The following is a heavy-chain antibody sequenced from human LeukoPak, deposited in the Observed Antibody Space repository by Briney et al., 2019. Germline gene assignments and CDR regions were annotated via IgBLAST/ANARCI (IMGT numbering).Heavy chain of an antibody. V-gene: IGHV3-7*01. J-gene: IGHJ4*02. Sequence: GGSLRLSCAASGFTFSSYWMSWVRQAPGKGLEWVANIKQDGSEKNYVDSVKGRFTVSRDNAQNSLYLQMNSLRAEDTAVYYCARDPPGAHFDYWGQGTLVTVSS. D-gene: IGHD7-27*01. CDR2: IKQDGSEK. CDR1: GFTFSSYW. CDR3: ARDPPGAHFDY.